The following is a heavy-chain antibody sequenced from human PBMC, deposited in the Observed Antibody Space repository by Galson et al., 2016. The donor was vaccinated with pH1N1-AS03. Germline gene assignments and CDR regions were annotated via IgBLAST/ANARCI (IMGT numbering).Heavy chain of an antibody. CDR3: VRDIYGDPLGE. CDR1: GDSVLSDSAA. V-gene: IGHV6-1*01. D-gene: IGHD4-17*01. J-gene: IGHJ4*02. CDR2: TYLRSTWYH. Sequence: CAISGDSVLSDSAAWNWVRQSPSRGPEWLGRTYLRSTWYHDYAESMKSRIIINADTSKNQFSLQLNSVTPKDTAVYYCVRDIYGDPLGEWGQGTLVTVSS.